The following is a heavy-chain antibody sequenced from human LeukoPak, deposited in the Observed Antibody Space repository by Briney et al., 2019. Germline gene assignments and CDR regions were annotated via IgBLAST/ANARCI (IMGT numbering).Heavy chain of an antibody. Sequence: PGGSLRLSCAASGFIISSFEVNWVRQAPGKGLEWVSSTTSSGNKHYADAVKGRFTSSRDNAKNSAYLQMNSLRVEDTAVYYCARDRGSAAAGTWYYAMDVWGQGTTVTVSS. J-gene: IGHJ6*02. V-gene: IGHV3-48*03. CDR2: TTSSGNK. D-gene: IGHD6-13*01. CDR1: GFIISSFE. CDR3: ARDRGSAAAGTWYYAMDV.